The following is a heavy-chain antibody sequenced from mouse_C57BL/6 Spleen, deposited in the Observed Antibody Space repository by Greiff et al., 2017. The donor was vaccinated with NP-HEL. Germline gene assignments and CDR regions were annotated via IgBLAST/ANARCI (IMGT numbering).Heavy chain of an antibody. D-gene: IGHD4-1*01. CDR1: GYSITSGYY. J-gene: IGHJ4*01. Sequence: ESGPGLVKPSQSLSLTCSVTGYSITSGYYWNWIRQFPGNKLEWTGYISYDGSNNYNPSLKNRISITRDTSKNQFFLKLNSVTTEDTATYYCARNWDDAMDYWGQGTSVTVSS. CDR3: ARNWDDAMDY. CDR2: ISYDGSN. V-gene: IGHV3-6*01.